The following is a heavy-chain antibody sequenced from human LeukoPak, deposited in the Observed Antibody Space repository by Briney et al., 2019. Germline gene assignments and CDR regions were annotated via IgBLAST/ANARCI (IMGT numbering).Heavy chain of an antibody. CDR1: GGSFSGYY. CDR2: INHSGST. Sequence: PSETLSLTCAVYGGSFSGYYLSWIRQPPGKGLEWIGEINHSGSTNYNPSLKSRVTISVDTSKNQFSLKLSSVTAADTAVYYCARGRHFDLWGRGTLVTVSS. CDR3: ARGRHFDL. V-gene: IGHV4-34*01. J-gene: IGHJ2*01.